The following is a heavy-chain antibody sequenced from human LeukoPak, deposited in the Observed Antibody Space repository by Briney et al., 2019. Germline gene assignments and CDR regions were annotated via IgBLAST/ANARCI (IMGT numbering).Heavy chain of an antibody. CDR1: GFTFSSYA. D-gene: IGHD2-2*02. V-gene: IGHV3-30*04. CDR2: ISYDGSNK. J-gene: IGHJ4*02. CDR3: ARSRPAAITSRPRGAFDY. Sequence: PGGSLRLPCAASGFTFSSYAMHWVRQAPGKGLEWVAVISYDGSNKYYADSVKGRFTISRDNSKNTLYLQLNSLRAEDTAVYYCARSRPAAITSRPRGAFDYWGQGTLVTVSS.